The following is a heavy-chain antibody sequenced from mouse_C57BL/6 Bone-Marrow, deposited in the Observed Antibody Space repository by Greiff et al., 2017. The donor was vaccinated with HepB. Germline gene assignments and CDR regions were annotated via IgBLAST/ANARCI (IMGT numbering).Heavy chain of an antibody. CDR3: AREGVYYGNYWFAY. CDR1: GYTFTDHT. J-gene: IGHJ3*01. V-gene: IGHV1-78*01. Sequence: VQLQQSDAELVKPGASVKISCKVSGYTFTDHTIHWMKQRPGQGLEWIGMIHPNSGSTNYNEKFKSKATLTVDKSSSTAYMQLSSLTSEDSAVYYCAREGVYYGNYWFAYWGQGTLVTVSA. CDR2: IHPNSGST. D-gene: IGHD2-1*01.